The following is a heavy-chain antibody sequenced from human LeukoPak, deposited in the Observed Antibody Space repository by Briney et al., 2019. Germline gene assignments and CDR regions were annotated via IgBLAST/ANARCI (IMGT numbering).Heavy chain of an antibody. CDR1: GGSISSYY. J-gene: IGHJ4*02. Sequence: KASETLSLTCTVSGGSISSYYWSWIRQPPGKGLEWIGYIYYSGSTNYNPSLKSRVTISVDTSKNQFSLKLSSVTAADTAVYYCVRARKSYYYDSSGYVFDYWGQGTLVTVSS. D-gene: IGHD3-22*01. CDR2: IYYSGST. V-gene: IGHV4-59*01. CDR3: VRARKSYYYDSSGYVFDY.